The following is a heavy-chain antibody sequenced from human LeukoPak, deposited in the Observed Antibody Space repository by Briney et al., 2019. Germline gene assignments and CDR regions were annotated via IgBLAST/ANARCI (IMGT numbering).Heavy chain of an antibody. J-gene: IGHJ3*02. V-gene: IGHV4-39*01. D-gene: IGHD2-2*01. Sequence: PSETLSLTCTVSGGSISSSSYYWGWIRQPPGKGREWIGSIYYSEIIYYNPSLKSRVTISVDTSKNQCSWKLRSVTAAATVVYYGARLDCSSTSCYLHAFDTWGEGTTVTVSS. CDR2: IYYSEII. CDR3: ARLDCSSTSCYLHAFDT. CDR1: GGSISSSSYY.